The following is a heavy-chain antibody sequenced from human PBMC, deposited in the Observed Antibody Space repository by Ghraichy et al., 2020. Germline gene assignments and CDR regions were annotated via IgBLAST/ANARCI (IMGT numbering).Heavy chain of an antibody. J-gene: IGHJ6*02. D-gene: IGHD4-17*01. V-gene: IGHV4-59*01. Sequence: SQTLSLTCTVSGGSISSYYWSWIRQPPGKGLEWIGYIYYSGSTNYNPSLKSRVTISVDTSKNQFSLKLSSVTAADTAVYYCARGYGDRLGMYVWGHGTTVTVSS. CDR2: IYYSGST. CDR1: GGSISSYY. CDR3: ARGYGDRLGMYV.